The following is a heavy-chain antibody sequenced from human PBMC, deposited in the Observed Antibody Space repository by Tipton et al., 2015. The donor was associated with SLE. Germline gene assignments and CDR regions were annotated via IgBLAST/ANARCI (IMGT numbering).Heavy chain of an antibody. CDR3: ARGFLEWLFDDAFDI. D-gene: IGHD3-3*01. Sequence: TLSLTCTVSGGSISSGSYYWSWIRQPAGKGLEWIGRIYTSGSTNYNPSLKSRVIISVDTSKNQFSLKLSSVTAADTAVHYCARGFLEWLFDDAFDIWGQGTMVTVSS. CDR1: GGSISSGSYY. CDR2: IYTSGST. V-gene: IGHV4-61*02. J-gene: IGHJ3*02.